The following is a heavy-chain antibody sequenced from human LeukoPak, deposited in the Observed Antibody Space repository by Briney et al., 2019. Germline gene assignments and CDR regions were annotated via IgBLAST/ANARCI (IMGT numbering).Heavy chain of an antibody. V-gene: IGHV4-39*07. D-gene: IGHD4-23*01. CDR2: GDYSGGT. J-gene: IGHJ4*02. CDR3: AGKGDPEGGKFEYYFDH. CDR1: GDSFSSVTDY. Sequence: RTSDTLSLTCTLSGDSFSSVTDYWAWIRQPPGKGLEWIAIGDYSGGTYYNPSLESRVAISVDTPKNQFSLNLTSVTAADTAVYYCAGKGDPEGGKFEYYFDHWGEGTLVTVSS.